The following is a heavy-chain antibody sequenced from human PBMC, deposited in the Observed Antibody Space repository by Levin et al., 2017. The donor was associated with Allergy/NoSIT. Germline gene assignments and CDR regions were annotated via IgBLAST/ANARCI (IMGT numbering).Heavy chain of an antibody. Sequence: PSETLSLTCTVSGGSISSYYWSWIRQPPGKGLEWIGYIYYSGSTNYNPSLKSRVTISVDTSKNQFSLKLSSVTAADTAVYYCARPHDYGDYGAFDIWGQGTMVTVSS. CDR2: IYYSGST. J-gene: IGHJ3*02. D-gene: IGHD4-17*01. CDR1: GGSISSYY. CDR3: ARPHDYGDYGAFDI. V-gene: IGHV4-59*01.